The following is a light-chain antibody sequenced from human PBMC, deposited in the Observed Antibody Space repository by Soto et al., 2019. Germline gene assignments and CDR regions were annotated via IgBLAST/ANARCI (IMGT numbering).Light chain of an antibody. CDR3: QQSYTVPTWT. Sequence: DIQMTQSPSSLPASVGDRVTITCRASQSISTYLSWYQQKPGKAPTLLIYTASTLQSGVPSRFSGSGSGTHFTLTISSLQPEDFATYYCQQSYTVPTWTFGQGTKVEIK. J-gene: IGKJ1*01. CDR1: QSISTY. CDR2: TAS. V-gene: IGKV1-39*01.